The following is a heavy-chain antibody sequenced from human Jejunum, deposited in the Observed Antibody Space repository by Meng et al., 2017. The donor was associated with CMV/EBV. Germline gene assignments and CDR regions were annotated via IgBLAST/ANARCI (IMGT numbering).Heavy chain of an antibody. CDR1: GGSISSGGYY. Sequence: GGSISSGGYYWSWIRQHPGKGLEWIGFIYYSGNTYYTPSLKSRVTISVDTSKNQFSLKLGSVTAADTAVYYCARVADTDYVDFYFDLWGRGTLVTVSS. D-gene: IGHD4-17*01. J-gene: IGHJ2*01. CDR2: IYYSGNT. V-gene: IGHV4-31*02. CDR3: ARVADTDYVDFYFDL.